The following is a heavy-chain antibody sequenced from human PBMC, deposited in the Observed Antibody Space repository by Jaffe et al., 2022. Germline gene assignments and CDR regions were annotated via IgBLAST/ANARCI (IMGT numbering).Heavy chain of an antibody. Sequence: QVQLQQWGAGLLKPSETLSLTCAVYGGSFSGYYWSWIRQPPGKGLEWIGEINHSGSTNYNPSLKSRVTISVDTSKNQFSLKLSSVTAADTAVYYCARGRVEEQQLRWFDPWGQGTLVTVSS. V-gene: IGHV4-34*01. D-gene: IGHD6-13*01. CDR1: GGSFSGYY. CDR3: ARGRVEEQQLRWFDP. J-gene: IGHJ5*02. CDR2: INHSGST.